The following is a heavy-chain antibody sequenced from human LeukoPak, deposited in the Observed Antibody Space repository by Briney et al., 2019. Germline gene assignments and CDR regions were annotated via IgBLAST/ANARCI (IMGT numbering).Heavy chain of an antibody. CDR2: ISAYNGNT. CDR1: GYTFTNYA. Sequence: ASVKVSCKASGYTFTNYAMNWVRQAPGQGLEWMGWISAYNGNTNYAQKLQGRVTMTTDTSTSTAYMELRSLRSDDTAVYYCARASDGSGWYQRSDYFDYWGQGTLVTVSS. CDR3: ARASDGSGWYQRSDYFDY. J-gene: IGHJ4*02. D-gene: IGHD6-19*01. V-gene: IGHV1-18*01.